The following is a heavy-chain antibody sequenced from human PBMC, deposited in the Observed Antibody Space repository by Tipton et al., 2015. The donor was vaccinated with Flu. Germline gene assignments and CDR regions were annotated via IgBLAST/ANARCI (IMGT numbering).Heavy chain of an antibody. Sequence: TLSLTCTVSGGSISSSSYYWGWIRQPPGKGLEWIGSIYYSGSTYYNPSLKSRVTISVDTSKNQFSLKLSSVTAADTAVYYCARGPPMILYYYYYYGMDVWGQGTTVTVSS. CDR3: ARGPPMILYYYYYYGMDV. CDR1: GGSISSSSYY. CDR2: IYYSGST. J-gene: IGHJ6*02. V-gene: IGHV4-39*07. D-gene: IGHD3-22*01.